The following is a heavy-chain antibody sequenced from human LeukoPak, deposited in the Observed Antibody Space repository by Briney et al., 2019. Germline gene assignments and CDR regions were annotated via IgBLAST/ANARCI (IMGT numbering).Heavy chain of an antibody. CDR3: ARAHVLRYFDWLSPEGHWFDP. D-gene: IGHD3-9*01. CDR1: GGSFSGYY. Sequence: SETLSLTCAVYGGSFSGYYWSWIRQPPGKGLEWIGDINHSGSTNYNPSLKSRVTISVDTSKNQFSLKLSSVTAADTAVYYCARAHVLRYFDWLSPEGHWFDPWGQGTLVTVSS. J-gene: IGHJ5*02. CDR2: INHSGST. V-gene: IGHV4-34*01.